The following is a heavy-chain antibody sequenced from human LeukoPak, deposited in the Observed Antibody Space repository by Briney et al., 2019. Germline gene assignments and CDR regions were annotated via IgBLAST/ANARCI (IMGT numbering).Heavy chain of an antibody. D-gene: IGHD5-12*01. J-gene: IGHJ4*02. Sequence: GRSLRLSCAASGFTFDDYAMHWVRQAPGKGLEWVSAISGSGGSTYYADSVKGRFTISRDNSKNTLYLQMNSLRAEDTAVYYCAKAYSGYDSKSDYWGQGTLVTVSS. CDR1: GFTFDDYA. V-gene: IGHV3-23*01. CDR3: AKAYSGYDSKSDY. CDR2: ISGSGGST.